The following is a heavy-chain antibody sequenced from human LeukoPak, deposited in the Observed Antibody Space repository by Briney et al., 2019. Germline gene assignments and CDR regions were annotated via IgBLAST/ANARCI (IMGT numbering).Heavy chain of an antibody. CDR3: ASSSLYSYGSMVDY. CDR1: GYTITSYD. J-gene: IGHJ4*02. Sequence: GASVKVSCKASGYTITSYDINWVRQATGQGLEWMGWMNPNSGNTGYAQKFQGRVTMTRNTSISTAYMELSSLRSEDTAVYYCASSSLYSYGSMVDYWGQGTLVTVSS. V-gene: IGHV1-8*01. CDR2: MNPNSGNT. D-gene: IGHD5-18*01.